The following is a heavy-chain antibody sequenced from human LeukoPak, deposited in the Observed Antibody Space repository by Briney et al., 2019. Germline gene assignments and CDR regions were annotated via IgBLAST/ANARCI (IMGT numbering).Heavy chain of an antibody. CDR2: IKQDGSEK. V-gene: IGHV3-7*01. Sequence: GGSLRLPCAASGFTFSSYWMSWVRQAPGKGLEWVANIKQDGSEKYYVDSVKGRFTISRDNAKNSLYLQMNSLRAEDTAVYYCARPYDSSGYSMYYFDYWGQGTLVTVSS. J-gene: IGHJ4*02. CDR1: GFTFSSYW. CDR3: ARPYDSSGYSMYYFDY. D-gene: IGHD3-22*01.